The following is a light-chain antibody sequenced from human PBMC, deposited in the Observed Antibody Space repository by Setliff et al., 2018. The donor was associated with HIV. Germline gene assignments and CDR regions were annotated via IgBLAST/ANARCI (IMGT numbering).Light chain of an antibody. V-gene: IGLV2-14*01. CDR3: SSYTTSKTHV. Sequence: QSALTQPASVSGSPGQSITISCTGTSGDVGGYNYVSWYQQHPGKAPKLMIYDVNNRPSGVSDRFSGSKSGNTASLTIAWLQADDEADYYCSSYTTSKTHVFGSGTKVTVL. CDR1: SGDVGGYNY. J-gene: IGLJ1*01. CDR2: DVN.